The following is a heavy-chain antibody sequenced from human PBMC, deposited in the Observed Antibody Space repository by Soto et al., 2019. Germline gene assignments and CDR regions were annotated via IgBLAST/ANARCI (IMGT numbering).Heavy chain of an antibody. J-gene: IGHJ4*02. D-gene: IGHD3-9*01. V-gene: IGHV3-48*04. Sequence: GGSLRLSCVASGFTFSSYSMVWVRQAPGKGLEWVSYIFASSATICYADSVKGRLTVSRDNAKNSLFLLMNSLRAEDTAVYYCARDADWAFDYWGQGTQVTVS. CDR2: IFASSATI. CDR1: GFTFSSYS. CDR3: ARDADWAFDY.